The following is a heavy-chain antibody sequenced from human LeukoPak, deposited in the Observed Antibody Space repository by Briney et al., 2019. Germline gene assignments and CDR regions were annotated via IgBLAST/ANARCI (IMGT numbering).Heavy chain of an antibody. CDR3: ARFPRY. D-gene: IGHD6-6*01. V-gene: IGHV4-59*01. Sequence: SETLSLTCTVSGGSISSYYWSWIRQPPGKGLEWIGSIYYSGSTYYNPSLKSRVAISVDTSKNQFSLKLNSVTAADTGVYYCARFPRYWGQGILVTVSS. CDR2: IYYSGST. CDR1: GGSISSYY. J-gene: IGHJ4*02.